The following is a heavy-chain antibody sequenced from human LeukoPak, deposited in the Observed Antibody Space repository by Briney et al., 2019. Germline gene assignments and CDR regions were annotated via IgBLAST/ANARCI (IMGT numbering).Heavy chain of an antibody. CDR3: VRENWYYDY. CDR1: GYTFSVYF. D-gene: IGHD1-1*01. Sequence: ASVKVSCKTSGYTFSVYFMHWVRQAPGQGLEWMGWIKPDTGVTHYAQKFQGRFIMTTDTPTTTVHMELTTLRFDDTAVYYCVRENWYYDYWGQGTLVTVSS. V-gene: IGHV1-2*02. J-gene: IGHJ4*02. CDR2: IKPDTGVT.